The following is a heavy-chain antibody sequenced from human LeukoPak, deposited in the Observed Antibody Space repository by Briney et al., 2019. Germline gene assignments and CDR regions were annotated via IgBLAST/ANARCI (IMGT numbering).Heavy chain of an antibody. Sequence: SETLSLTCTVSGGSISSSYYYWGWIRQPPGKGLEWIGSIYYSGSTYYNPSLKSRVTISVDTSKNQFSLKLSSVTAADTAVYYCARYSRVTNYYYYGMDVWGQGTTVTVSS. CDR2: IYYSGST. D-gene: IGHD2-21*01. J-gene: IGHJ6*02. CDR1: GGSISSSYYY. CDR3: ARYSRVTNYYYYGMDV. V-gene: IGHV4-39*07.